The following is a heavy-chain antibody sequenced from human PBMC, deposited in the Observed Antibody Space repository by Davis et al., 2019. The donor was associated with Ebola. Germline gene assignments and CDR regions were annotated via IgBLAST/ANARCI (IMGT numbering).Heavy chain of an antibody. CDR2: ISYDGSNK. J-gene: IGHJ5*02. Sequence: PGGSLRLSCAASGFTFSSYAMHWVRQAPGKGLEWVAVISYDGSNKYYADSVKGRFTISRDNSKNTLYLQMNSLRAEDTAVYYCARDSSGRGGFDPWGQGTLVTVSS. D-gene: IGHD6-19*01. CDR1: GFTFSSYA. CDR3: ARDSSGRGGFDP. V-gene: IGHV3-30*04.